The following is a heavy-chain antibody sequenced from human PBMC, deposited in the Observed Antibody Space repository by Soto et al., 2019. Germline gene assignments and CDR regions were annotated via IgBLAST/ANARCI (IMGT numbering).Heavy chain of an antibody. V-gene: IGHV1-8*01. CDR1: GYTFTSYD. CDR2: MNPNSGNT. J-gene: IGHJ6*03. D-gene: IGHD2-2*01. Sequence: QVQLVQSGAEVKKPGASVKVSCKASGYTFTSYDINWVRQATGQGLEWMGWMNPNSGNTGYAQKFQGRVTMTRNTSISTAYLELSSLRSEDTAVYYCARTGPTRDIVVVPADPYYYYYYMDVWGKGTTVTVSS. CDR3: ARTGPTRDIVVVPADPYYYYYYMDV.